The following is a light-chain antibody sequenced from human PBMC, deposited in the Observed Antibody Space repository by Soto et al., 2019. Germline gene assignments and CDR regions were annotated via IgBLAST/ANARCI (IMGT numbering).Light chain of an antibody. Sequence: DLQMTQSPSSLSASLGDRVTITCRASQSVYTYLNWYQQKSGTAPKIVIYSESRLQSGVPSRLSGSGSGTELNLTISGLQPDDFATDYCQKSYSLTWTCAQGTKVDIK. J-gene: IGKJ1*01. CDR1: QSVYTY. V-gene: IGKV1-39*01. CDR3: QKSYSLTWT. CDR2: SES.